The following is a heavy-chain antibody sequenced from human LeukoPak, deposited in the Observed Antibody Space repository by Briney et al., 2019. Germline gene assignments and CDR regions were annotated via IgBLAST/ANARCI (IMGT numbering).Heavy chain of an antibody. CDR1: GFTFSSYA. V-gene: IGHV3-30*04. D-gene: IGHD6-19*01. J-gene: IGHJ4*02. CDR2: ISYDGSNK. CDR3: ASPTVAGTPYFDY. Sequence: GGSLRLSCAASGFTFSSYAMHWVRQAPGKGLEWVAVISYDGSNKYYADSVKGRFTIFRDNSKNTLYLQMNSLRAEDTAVYYCASPTVAGTPYFDYWGQGTLVTVSS.